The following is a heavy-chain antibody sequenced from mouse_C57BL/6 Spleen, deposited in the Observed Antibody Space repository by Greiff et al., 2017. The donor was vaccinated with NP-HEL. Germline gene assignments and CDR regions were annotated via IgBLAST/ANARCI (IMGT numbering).Heavy chain of an antibody. D-gene: IGHD1-1*01. CDR2: IRNKANGYTT. J-gene: IGHJ2*01. V-gene: IGHV7-3*01. CDR3: ARSLRYYFDY. CDR1: GFTFTDYY. Sequence: EVQGVESGGGLVQPGGSLSLTCAASGFTFTDYYMSWVRQPPGKALEWLGFIRNKANGYTTEYSASVKGRFTISRDNSQSILYLQMNALRAEDSATYYCARSLRYYFDYWGQGTTLTVSS.